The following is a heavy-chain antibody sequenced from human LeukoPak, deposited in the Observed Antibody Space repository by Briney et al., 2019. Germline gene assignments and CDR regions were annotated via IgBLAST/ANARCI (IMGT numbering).Heavy chain of an antibody. Sequence: PSETLSLTCTVSGGSISSSSYYWGWIRQPPGKGLEWIGSIYYSGSTYYNPSLKSRVTISVDTSKNQFSLKLSSVTAADTAVYYCATLSQKATMVRGVYYFDYWGQGTLVTVSS. V-gene: IGHV4-39*01. CDR2: IYYSGST. CDR1: GGSISSSSYY. J-gene: IGHJ4*02. CDR3: ATLSQKATMVRGVYYFDY. D-gene: IGHD3-10*01.